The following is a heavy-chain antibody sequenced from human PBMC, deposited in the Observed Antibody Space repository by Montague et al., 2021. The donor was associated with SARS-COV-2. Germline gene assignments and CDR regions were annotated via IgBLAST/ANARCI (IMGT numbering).Heavy chain of an antibody. Sequence: SETLSLTCTVSGGSISSSSYYWGRIRQPPGKGLEWYGSINYSGSNYYNPSLKSRVTISVDTTKNYFSLKSSSVTAADTAVYYSASLYDSSRYYCGLDVWGQGTTVTVSS. V-gene: IGHV4-39*02. CDR2: INYSGSN. CDR3: ASLYDSSRYYCGLDV. D-gene: IGHD5/OR15-5a*01. CDR1: GGSISSSSYY. J-gene: IGHJ6*02.